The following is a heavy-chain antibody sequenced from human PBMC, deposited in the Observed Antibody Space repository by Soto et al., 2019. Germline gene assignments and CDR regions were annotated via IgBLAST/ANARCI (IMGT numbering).Heavy chain of an antibody. J-gene: IGHJ4*02. D-gene: IGHD3-3*01. CDR1: GYTFRSYW. CDR3: ARGRFLERATWYGGPYFDH. Sequence: PGESLKISCKVFGYTFRSYWIAWVRQMPGKGPEWIGLMNPGDSDTRYSPSFQGQVTISADKSISTAYLQLNSLKDSDTAMYYCARGRFLERATWYGGPYFDHWGQGTLVTVSS. V-gene: IGHV5-51*01. CDR2: MNPGDSDT.